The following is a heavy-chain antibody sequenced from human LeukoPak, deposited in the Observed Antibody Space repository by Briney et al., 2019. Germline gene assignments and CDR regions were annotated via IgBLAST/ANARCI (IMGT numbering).Heavy chain of an antibody. CDR1: GFTFSSYG. Sequence: GRSLRLSCAASGFTFSSYGMHWVRQAPGKGLEWVAVMWYDGSNKYYADSVKGRFTISRDNSKNTLYLQMHSLRAEDTAVYYCARDEVTTPRDWGQGTLVTVSS. CDR3: ARDEVTTPRD. V-gene: IGHV3-33*01. CDR2: MWYDGSNK. J-gene: IGHJ4*02. D-gene: IGHD4-17*01.